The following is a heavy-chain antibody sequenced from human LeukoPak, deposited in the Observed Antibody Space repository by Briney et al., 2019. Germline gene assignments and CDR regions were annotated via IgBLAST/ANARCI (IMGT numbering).Heavy chain of an antibody. J-gene: IGHJ3*02. CDR1: GYTFTSYD. CDR3: ARGLYDYVWGSYRSFDAFDI. Sequence: ASVKVSCKASGYTFTSYDINWVRQATGQGLEWMGWMNPNSGNTGYAQKFQGRVTITRNTSISTAYMELSSLRSEDTAVCYCARGLYDYVWGSYRSFDAFDIWGQGTMVTVSS. V-gene: IGHV1-8*03. CDR2: MNPNSGNT. D-gene: IGHD3-16*02.